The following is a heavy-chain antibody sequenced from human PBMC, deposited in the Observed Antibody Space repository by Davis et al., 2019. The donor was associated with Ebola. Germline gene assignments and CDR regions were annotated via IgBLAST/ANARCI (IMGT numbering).Heavy chain of an antibody. D-gene: IGHD2-2*01. CDR1: GGSISSYY. CDR2: IYNGGST. J-gene: IGHJ6*02. CDR3: ARAHCSSTSCQRDYGMDV. V-gene: IGHV4-59*08. Sequence: MPSETLSLTCTVSGGSISSYYWSWIRQPPGKGLEWIGYIYNGGSTDYNPSLKSRATISLDTSKRQVSLKLTSVTAGDTAMYYCARAHCSSTSCQRDYGMDVWGQGTTVTVSS.